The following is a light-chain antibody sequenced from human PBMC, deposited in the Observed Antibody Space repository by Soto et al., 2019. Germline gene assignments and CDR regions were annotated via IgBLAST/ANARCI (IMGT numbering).Light chain of an antibody. CDR2: GSS. V-gene: IGKV3-20*01. Sequence: EIVLTQSPGTLSLSPAERATLSCRASQSVSSSYLAWYQLKPGQAPRLLIYGSSSMATSIPDSFSGSGSETDFTLTISILDPEDFAVYYCQQYCSSPRTFGQGTKVDIK. CDR3: QQYCSSPRT. J-gene: IGKJ1*01. CDR1: QSVSSSY.